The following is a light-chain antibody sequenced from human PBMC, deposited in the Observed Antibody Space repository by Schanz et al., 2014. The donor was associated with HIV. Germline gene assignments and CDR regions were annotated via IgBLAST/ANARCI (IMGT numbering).Light chain of an antibody. CDR1: SSDVGAYNY. V-gene: IGLV2-14*01. CDR3: SSYTSSSTLE. CDR2: DVS. Sequence: QSALTQPPSASGSPGQSVTISCTGTSSDVGAYNYVSWYQQHPGKAPKLMIYDVSNRPSGVSNRFSGSKSGNTASLTISGLQAEDEADYYCSSYTSSSTLEFGGGTKLTVL. J-gene: IGLJ2*01.